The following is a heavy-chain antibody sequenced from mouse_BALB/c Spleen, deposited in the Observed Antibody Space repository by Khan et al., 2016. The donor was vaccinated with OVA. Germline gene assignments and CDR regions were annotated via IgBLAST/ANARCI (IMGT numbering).Heavy chain of an antibody. V-gene: IGHV1-61*01. Sequence: QVQLQQPGAELVRPGASVKLSCKASAYTFTDYWMNWVKQRPGQGLEWIGMIDPSDSETHYNHMFTDKATLTVDKYSSTAYMQRISLTAEDSAVYYCARCLMEAMDYWGQGTSVTVSS. CDR2: IDPSDSET. J-gene: IGHJ4*01. CDR3: ARCLMEAMDY. CDR1: AYTFTDYW.